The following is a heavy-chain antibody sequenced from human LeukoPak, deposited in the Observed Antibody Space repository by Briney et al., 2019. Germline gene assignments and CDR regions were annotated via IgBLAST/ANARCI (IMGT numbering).Heavy chain of an antibody. J-gene: IGHJ3*02. Sequence: ASVKVSCTASGYTFTSYYMHWVRQAPGQGFEWMGIINPSGGSTSYAQKFQGRVTVTRDTSTSTVYMELRSLRSEDTAVYYCARPLAPVMLNAFDIWGQGTMITVSS. D-gene: IGHD3-16*01. CDR1: GYTFTSYY. CDR3: ARPLAPVMLNAFDI. CDR2: INPSGGST. V-gene: IGHV1-46*01.